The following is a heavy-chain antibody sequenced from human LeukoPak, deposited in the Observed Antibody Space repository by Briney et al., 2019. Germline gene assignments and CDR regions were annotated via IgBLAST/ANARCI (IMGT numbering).Heavy chain of an antibody. CDR3: ASSKAPGSGSYYNY. D-gene: IGHD3-10*01. Sequence: ASVKVSCKASGYTFTSYGISWMRQAPGQGLEWMGWISAYNGNTNYAQKLQGRVTMTTDTSTSTAYMELRSLRSDDTAVYYCASSKAPGSGSYYNYWGQGTLVTVSS. V-gene: IGHV1-18*01. J-gene: IGHJ4*02. CDR1: GYTFTSYG. CDR2: ISAYNGNT.